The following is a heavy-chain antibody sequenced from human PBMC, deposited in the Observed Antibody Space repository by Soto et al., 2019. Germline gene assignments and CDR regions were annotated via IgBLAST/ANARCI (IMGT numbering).Heavy chain of an antibody. CDR3: AGIGYCSGGSCHDGAFDI. V-gene: IGHV5-51*01. CDR1: GYSFTSYW. J-gene: IGHJ3*02. CDR2: IYPGDSDT. Sequence: PGKSLKISCKGSGYSFTSYWIGWVRQMPGKGLEWMGIIYPGDSDTRYSPSFQGQVTISADKSISTAYLQWSSLKASDTAMYYCAGIGYCSGGSCHDGAFDIWGQGTMVTVSS. D-gene: IGHD2-15*01.